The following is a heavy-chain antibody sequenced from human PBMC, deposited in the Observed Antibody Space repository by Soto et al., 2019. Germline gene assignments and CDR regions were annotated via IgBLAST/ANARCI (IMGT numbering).Heavy chain of an antibody. CDR2: IIPILGIA. CDR1: RVAKSSYT. Sequence: VKPSSKAPRVAKSSYTMGWAGQENGQGLEWMGRIIPILGIANYAQKFQGRVTITADKSTSTAYMELSSLRAEDTAVYYCARDKSPHSSGWHNRHFDYWGQGTLVTVSS. J-gene: IGHJ4*02. CDR3: ARDKSPHSSGWHNRHFDY. D-gene: IGHD6-19*01. V-gene: IGHV1-69*10.